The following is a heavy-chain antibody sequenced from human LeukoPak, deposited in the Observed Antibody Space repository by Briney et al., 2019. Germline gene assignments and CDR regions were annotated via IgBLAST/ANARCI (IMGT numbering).Heavy chain of an antibody. CDR1: CGSISSYY. J-gene: IGHJ4*02. V-gene: IGHV4-4*07. D-gene: IGHD6-13*01. CDR3: ARGWSYSSSWFDY. Sequence: AETLSLTCTVSCGSISSYYWGSARQPPGKGLEWLGRIYTSGSTTYNPSLKSRVTMSVDTAKNQFSLKLSSVTAADTAVYYCARGWSYSSSWFDYWGQGTLVTVSS. CDR2: IYTSGST.